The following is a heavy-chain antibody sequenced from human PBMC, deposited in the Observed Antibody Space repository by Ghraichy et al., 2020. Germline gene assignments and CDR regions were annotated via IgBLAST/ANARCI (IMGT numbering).Heavy chain of an antibody. J-gene: IGHJ6*02. CDR2: LYSGGSA. CDR1: GFTVVSSNY. V-gene: IGHV3-53*01. CDR3: ARGLVATGFYYFYGMDV. Sequence: GGSLRLSCAASGFTVVSSNYMNWVRQAPGKGLEWVSVLYSGGSAYYADSVKGRFSISRDNSKNTLHLQMNSLRVEDTAVYYCARGLVATGFYYFYGMDVWGQGTTVTVSS. D-gene: IGHD5-12*01.